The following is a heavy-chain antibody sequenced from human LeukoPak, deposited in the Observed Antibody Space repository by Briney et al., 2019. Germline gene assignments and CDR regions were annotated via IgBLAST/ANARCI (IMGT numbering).Heavy chain of an antibody. V-gene: IGHV4-38-2*01. J-gene: IGHJ4*02. CDR2: IYHSGST. Sequence: SETLSLICAVSGFSISSGYYWGWIRQPPGKGLEWIGSIYHSGSTHYNPSLKSRVTISVDTSKNQFSLKLSSVTAADTAVYYCARNGTNNYFDYWGQGTLVTVSS. D-gene: IGHD2-2*01. CDR1: GFSISSGYY. CDR3: ARNGTNNYFDY.